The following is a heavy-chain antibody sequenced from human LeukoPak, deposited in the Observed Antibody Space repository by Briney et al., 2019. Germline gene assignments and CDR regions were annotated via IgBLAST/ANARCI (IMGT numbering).Heavy chain of an antibody. CDR3: ARDFRSSGWTNFDY. V-gene: IGHV1-18*01. CDR1: GYTFTSYG. D-gene: IGHD6-19*01. J-gene: IGHJ4*02. Sequence: ASVKVSCKASGYTFTSYGISWVRQAPGQGLEWMGWISAYNGNTNYAQKPQGRVTMTTDTSTSTAYMELRSLRSDDTAVYYCARDFRSSGWTNFDYWGQGTLVTVSS. CDR2: ISAYNGNT.